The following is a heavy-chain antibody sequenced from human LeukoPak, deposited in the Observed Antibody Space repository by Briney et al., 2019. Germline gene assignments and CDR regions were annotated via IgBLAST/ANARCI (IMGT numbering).Heavy chain of an antibody. J-gene: IGHJ4*02. CDR2: INPSGGST. V-gene: IGHV1-46*01. CDR3: ARDLFVVGEDSVDWGIAVA. Sequence: PLASVKVSCKASGYTFTSYYMHWVRQAPGQGLEWMGIINPSGGSTSYAQKFQGRVTMTRDMSTSTVYMELSSLRSEDTAVYYCARDLFVVGEDSVDWGIAVAWGQGTLVTVSS. D-gene: IGHD6-19*01. CDR1: GYTFTSYY.